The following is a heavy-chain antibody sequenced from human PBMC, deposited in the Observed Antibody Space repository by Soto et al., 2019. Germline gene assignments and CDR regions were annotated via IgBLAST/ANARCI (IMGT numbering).Heavy chain of an antibody. J-gene: IGHJ3*02. CDR2: INPNSGGT. Sequence: ASVKVSCKASGYTFTGYYMRWVRQAPGQGLEWMGWINPNSGGTNYAQKFQGWVTMTRDTSISTAYMELSRLRSDDTAVYYCARESYYYDSSGYPHAFDIWGQGTMVTVSS. V-gene: IGHV1-2*04. CDR1: GYTFTGYY. D-gene: IGHD3-22*01. CDR3: ARESYYYDSSGYPHAFDI.